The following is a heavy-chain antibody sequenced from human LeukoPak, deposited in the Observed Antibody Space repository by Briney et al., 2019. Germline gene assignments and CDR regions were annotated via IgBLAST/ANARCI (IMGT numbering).Heavy chain of an antibody. J-gene: IGHJ4*02. CDR1: GYSFSSYW. CDR3: ARRAYCGGDCYLDY. V-gene: IGHV5-51*01. D-gene: IGHD2-21*02. Sequence: GESLKISRKGSGYSFSSYWIGWVRQMPGKGLEWMGMIYPGDSDTRYSPSFQGQVTISADKSISTAYLQWSSLKASDTAMYYCARRAYCGGDCYLDYWGQGTLVTVSS. CDR2: IYPGDSDT.